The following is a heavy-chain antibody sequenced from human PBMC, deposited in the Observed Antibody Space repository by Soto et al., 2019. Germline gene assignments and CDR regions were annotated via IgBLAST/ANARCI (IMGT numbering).Heavy chain of an antibody. J-gene: IGHJ6*03. Sequence: ASVKVSCKASGDTFTSYDINWVRQATGQGLEWMGWMNPNSGNTGYAQKFQGRVTMTRNTSISTAYMELSSLRSEDTAVYYCARVYNWSPYYYYYYMDVWGKGTTVTVSS. CDR1: GDTFTSYD. D-gene: IGHD1-20*01. V-gene: IGHV1-8*01. CDR2: MNPNSGNT. CDR3: ARVYNWSPYYYYYYMDV.